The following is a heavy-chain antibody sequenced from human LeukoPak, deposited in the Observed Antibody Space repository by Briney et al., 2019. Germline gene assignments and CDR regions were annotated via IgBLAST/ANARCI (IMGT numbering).Heavy chain of an antibody. CDR2: IYYSGST. J-gene: IGHJ4*02. V-gene: IGHV4-39*01. CDR3: ARNGGHNQEH. CDR1: GGSIRSDTYY. Sequence: SETLSLTCTVSGGSIRSDTYYWGWIRQPPGKGLEWIGSIYYSGSTYYNPSLKSRVTISVDTSKNQFSLKLNSVTAADTAVYFCARNGGHNQEHWGQGTLVTVSS. D-gene: IGHD1-1*01.